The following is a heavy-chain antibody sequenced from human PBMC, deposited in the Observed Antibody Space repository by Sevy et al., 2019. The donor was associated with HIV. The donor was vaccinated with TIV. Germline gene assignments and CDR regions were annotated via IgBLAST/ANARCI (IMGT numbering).Heavy chain of an antibody. J-gene: IGHJ4*02. V-gene: IGHV3-30*02. D-gene: IGHD3-3*01. Sequence: GGSLRLSCAASGFTFSSYGMHWVRQAPGMGLEWVAFIRYDGSNKYYADSVKGRFTISRDNSKNTLYLQMNSLRAEDTAVYYCAKARSDFWSGYHYFDSWGQGTLVTVSS. CDR1: GFTFSSYG. CDR2: IRYDGSNK. CDR3: AKARSDFWSGYHYFDS.